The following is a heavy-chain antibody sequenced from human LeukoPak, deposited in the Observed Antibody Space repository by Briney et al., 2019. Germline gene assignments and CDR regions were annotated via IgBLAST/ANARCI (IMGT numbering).Heavy chain of an antibody. J-gene: IGHJ4*02. CDR1: GGSISSSSYY. CDR3: ARRLAAPGRHFDY. CDR2: IYYSEST. D-gene: IGHD6-13*01. V-gene: IGHV4-39*01. Sequence: PSETLSLTCTVSGGSISSSSYYWGWIRQPPGKGLEWIGIIYYSESTYYSPSLKSRVTISIDTSKNQFSLKLSSVTAADTAVYYCARRLAAPGRHFDYWGQGTLVTVSS.